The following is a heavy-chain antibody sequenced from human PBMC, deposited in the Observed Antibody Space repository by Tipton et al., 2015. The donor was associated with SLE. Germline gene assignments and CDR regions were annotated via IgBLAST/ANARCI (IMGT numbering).Heavy chain of an antibody. V-gene: IGHV4-59*11. Sequence: TLSLTCTVSGDSISGQYWSWIRQPPGKGLEWIGYIYYSGTTNYNPSLKRRVTISVDTSKNQFSLKLTSVTAADTAVYYCARGTNYDSSGYYSYWGQGTLVTVSS. D-gene: IGHD3-22*01. J-gene: IGHJ4*02. CDR2: IYYSGTT. CDR3: ARGTNYDSSGYYSY. CDR1: GDSISGQY.